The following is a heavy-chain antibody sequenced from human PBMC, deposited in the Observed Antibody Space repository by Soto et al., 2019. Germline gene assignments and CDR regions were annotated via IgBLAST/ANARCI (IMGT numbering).Heavy chain of an antibody. Sequence: SVKVSCKASGGTFSSYAISWVRQAPGQGLERMGGIIPIFGTANYAQKFQGRVTITADESTSTAYMELSSLRSEDTAVYYCARDPVPHRGYCSGGSCPPTVGYNWFDPWGQGTLVTAPQ. CDR2: IIPIFGTA. CDR3: ARDPVPHRGYCSGGSCPPTVGYNWFDP. J-gene: IGHJ5*02. CDR1: GGTFSSYA. D-gene: IGHD2-15*01. V-gene: IGHV1-69*13.